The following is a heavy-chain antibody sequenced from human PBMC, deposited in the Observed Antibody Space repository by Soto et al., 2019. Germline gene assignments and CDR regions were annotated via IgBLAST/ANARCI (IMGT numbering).Heavy chain of an antibody. CDR2: IYYSGST. CDR3: ARGGYSGSYYGYFDY. V-gene: IGHV4-59*08. J-gene: IGHJ4*02. D-gene: IGHD1-26*01. CDR1: SLC. Sequence: SLCWSCIMKNTRKGLEWIGYIYYSGSTNYNPSLKSRVTISVDTSKNQFSLKLSSVTAADTAVYYCARGGYSGSYYGYFDYWGQGTLVTSPQ.